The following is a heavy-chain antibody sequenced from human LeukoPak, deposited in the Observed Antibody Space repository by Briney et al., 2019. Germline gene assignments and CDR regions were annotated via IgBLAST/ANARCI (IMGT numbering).Heavy chain of an antibody. CDR1: GFTFSSYS. D-gene: IGHD5-18*01. J-gene: IGHJ4*02. CDR2: ISSSSSYI. CDR3: ARDRIQLVDY. V-gene: IGHV3-21*01. Sequence: GGSLRLSCAASGFTFSSYSMSWVRQAPGKGLEWVSSISSSSSYIYYADSVKGRFTISRDNAKNSLYLQMNSLRAEDTAVYYCARDRIQLVDYWGQGTLVTVSS.